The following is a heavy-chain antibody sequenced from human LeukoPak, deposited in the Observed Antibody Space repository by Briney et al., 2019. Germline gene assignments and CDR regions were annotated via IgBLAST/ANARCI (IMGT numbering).Heavy chain of an antibody. J-gene: IGHJ6*02. Sequence: SETLSLTCTVAGGSISSDVHYWDWIRQAPGKGLEWIGSLLYNGNTWYNPSLESRVTISVDTSENQFSLRLTSVNAADTALYFCTRRGSGNGGTYAGMDVWGPGTSVAVSS. CDR2: LLYNGNT. D-gene: IGHD1-26*01. CDR1: GGSISSDVHY. V-gene: IGHV4-39*01. CDR3: TRRGSGNGGTYAGMDV.